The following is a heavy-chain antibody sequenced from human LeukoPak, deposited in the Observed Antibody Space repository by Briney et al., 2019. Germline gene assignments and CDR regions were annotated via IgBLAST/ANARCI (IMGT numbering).Heavy chain of an antibody. CDR1: GFTFDDHA. CDR2: ISWNSGSI. V-gene: IGHV3-9*01. Sequence: GGSLRLSCAASGFTFDDHAMHWVRQAPGKGLEWVSGISWNSGSIGYADSVKGRFTISRDNAKNSLYLQMNSLRAEDTALYYCAKDIGELGIAAVDGMDVWGQGTTVTVSS. D-gene: IGHD6-13*01. CDR3: AKDIGELGIAAVDGMDV. J-gene: IGHJ6*02.